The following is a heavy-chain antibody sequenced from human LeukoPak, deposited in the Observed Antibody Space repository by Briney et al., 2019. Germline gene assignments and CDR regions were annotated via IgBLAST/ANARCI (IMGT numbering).Heavy chain of an antibody. D-gene: IGHD3-10*01. CDR2: INDSGST. CDR3: ARDTYGSGLFDY. Sequence: SETLSLTCTVSGGSINSYYWSWIRQPPGKGLEWIGYINDSGSTNYNPSLKSRVTISVDTSKNQFSLKLSSVTAADTAVYFCARDTYGSGLFDYWGQGTLVTVPS. CDR1: GGSINSYY. J-gene: IGHJ4*02. V-gene: IGHV4-59*01.